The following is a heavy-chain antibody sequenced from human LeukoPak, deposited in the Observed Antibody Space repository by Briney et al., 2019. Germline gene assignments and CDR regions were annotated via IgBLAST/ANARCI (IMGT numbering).Heavy chain of an antibody. CDR3: ARVAHPSSLSFLY. Sequence: GASVKVSCKGSGYSFTAYYIHWVRQAPGQGLEWLGWINPHRGGTKFPQRFQGRVTMTTDLSINTAYMELSSLKSDDTAVYYCARVAHPSSLSFLYWGQGTPVTVSS. D-gene: IGHD3-3*01. CDR2: INPHRGGT. J-gene: IGHJ4*02. V-gene: IGHV1-2*02. CDR1: GYSFTAYY.